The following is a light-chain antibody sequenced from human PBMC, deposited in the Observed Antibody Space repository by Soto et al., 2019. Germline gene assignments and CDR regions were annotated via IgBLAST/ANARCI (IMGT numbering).Light chain of an antibody. V-gene: IGLV2-14*03. CDR3: SSYTRRSTYV. CDR1: SSDVGSYNV. J-gene: IGLJ1*01. Sequence: QSVLTQPASVSGSPGQSITIPCSGTSSDVGSYNVVSWYQQHPGKAPKLVIYDVSNRPSGVSPRFSGAKSGNTASLTIAGLQAEDEADYYCSSYTRRSTYVFGTETKVTVL. CDR2: DVS.